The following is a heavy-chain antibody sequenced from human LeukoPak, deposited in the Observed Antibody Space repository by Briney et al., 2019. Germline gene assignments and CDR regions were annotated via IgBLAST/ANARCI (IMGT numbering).Heavy chain of an antibody. Sequence: PAETLSLTCTVSGGSISRDYWSWIRQPPGKGLEWIGYKYYSGSTNSNPSLKSRVTISIDTFKNQFSLKLTSVTAADTAVYYCASRRIWGQGTMVTVSS. CDR1: GGSISRDY. CDR3: ASRRI. CDR2: KYYSGST. J-gene: IGHJ3*02. V-gene: IGHV4-59*01.